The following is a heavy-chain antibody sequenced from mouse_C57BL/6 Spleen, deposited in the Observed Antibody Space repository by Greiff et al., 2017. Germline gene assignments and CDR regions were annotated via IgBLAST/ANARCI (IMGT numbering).Heavy chain of an antibody. CDR3: ARDARYDWYFDV. V-gene: IGHV7-3*01. J-gene: IGHJ1*03. Sequence: EVKLMESGGGLVQPGGSLSLSCAASGFTFTDYYMSWVRQPPGKALEWLGFIRNKANGYTTEYSASVKGRFIVSRDTSQSILYLQMNALRAEDTAIYYCARDARYDWYFDVWGTGTTVTVSS. CDR1: GFTFTDYY. CDR2: IRNKANGYTT. D-gene: IGHD2-14*01.